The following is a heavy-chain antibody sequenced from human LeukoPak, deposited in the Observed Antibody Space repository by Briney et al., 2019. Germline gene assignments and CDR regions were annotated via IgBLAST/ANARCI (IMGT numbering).Heavy chain of an antibody. Sequence: PGGSLRLSCAASGFTFSAYTMSWVRQAPGKGLECVSSITTSSDYKYYADSLRGRLTISRDNAKNSLFLQMNSLRGDDTAVYYCARDPAATPLDYWGQGILVTVSS. V-gene: IGHV3-21*01. CDR1: GFTFSAYT. CDR2: ITTSSDYK. J-gene: IGHJ4*02. CDR3: ARDPAATPLDY. D-gene: IGHD6-13*01.